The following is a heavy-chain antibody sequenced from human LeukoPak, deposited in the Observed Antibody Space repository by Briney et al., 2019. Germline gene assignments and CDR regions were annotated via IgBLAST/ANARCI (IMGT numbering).Heavy chain of an antibody. CDR3: GSGYYAPFDH. Sequence: SETLSLTCNVSGPSISSYTVYWSWLRQPAGKSLEWIGLIYSSGDTRYNPSLQSRVTMTVDTPKNQFSLKLTSVTAADTAVYYEGSGYYAPFDHWGQGIVVTVSS. CDR1: GPSISSYTVY. V-gene: IGHV4-4*07. D-gene: IGHD3-3*01. J-gene: IGHJ4*02. CDR2: IYSSGDT.